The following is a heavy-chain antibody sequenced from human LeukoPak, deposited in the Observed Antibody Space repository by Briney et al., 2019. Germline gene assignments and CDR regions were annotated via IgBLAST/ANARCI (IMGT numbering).Heavy chain of an antibody. V-gene: IGHV4-34*01. Sequence: SETLSLTCAVYAGSFSGYYWSWIRQPPGKGLEWIGEINHSGSTNYNPSLKSRVTISVDTSKNQFSLKLSSVTAADTAVYYRARGSDYYYYYMDVWAKGTTVTVSS. CDR3: ARGSDYYYYYMDV. CDR2: INHSGST. CDR1: AGSFSGYY. J-gene: IGHJ6*03.